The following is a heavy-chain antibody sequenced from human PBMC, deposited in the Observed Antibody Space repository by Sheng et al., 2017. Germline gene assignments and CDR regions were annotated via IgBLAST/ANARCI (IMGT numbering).Heavy chain of an antibody. D-gene: IGHD3-22*01. V-gene: IGHV1-69*02. CDR2: IIPVLGVA. CDR3: ASLWEGTVIAGNPLNPAMDV. J-gene: IGHJ6*03. CDR1: GGSFSSNT. Sequence: QVQLVQSGAEVKKPGSSVKVSCKASGGSFSSNTIIWVRQAPGQGLEWMGRIIPVLGVANYAQMFQGRLTLTADFSTGTAYMELSSLRSVDTAVYYCASLWEGTVIAGNPLNPAMDVWGKGTTVTVSS.